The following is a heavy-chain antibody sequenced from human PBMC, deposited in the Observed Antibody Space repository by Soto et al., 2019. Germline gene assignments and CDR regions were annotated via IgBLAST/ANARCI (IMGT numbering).Heavy chain of an antibody. CDR3: TTKNLLRRAFDI. CDR1: GFTFSNAW. D-gene: IGHD4-17*01. J-gene: IGHJ3*02. Sequence: PGGSLRLSCAASGFTFSNAWMSWVRQAPGKGLEWVGRIKSKTDGGTTDYAAPVKGRFTISRDDSKNTLYLQMNSLKTEDTAVYYCTTKNLLRRAFDIWGQGTMVTVSS. CDR2: IKSKTDGGTT. V-gene: IGHV3-15*01.